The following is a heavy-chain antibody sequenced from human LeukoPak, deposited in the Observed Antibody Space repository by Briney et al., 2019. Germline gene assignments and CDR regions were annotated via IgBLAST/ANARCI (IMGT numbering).Heavy chain of an antibody. CDR1: GFTFSSYA. Sequence: GASLRLSCAASGFTFSSYAMSWVRQAPGKGLEWVSAISGRGGSTYYADSVKGRFTISRDNSKNTLYLQMNSLRAEDTAVYYCAKDSGQYTAMAFAWGQGTLVTVSS. CDR2: ISGRGGST. J-gene: IGHJ5*02. D-gene: IGHD5-18*01. V-gene: IGHV3-23*01. CDR3: AKDSGQYTAMAFA.